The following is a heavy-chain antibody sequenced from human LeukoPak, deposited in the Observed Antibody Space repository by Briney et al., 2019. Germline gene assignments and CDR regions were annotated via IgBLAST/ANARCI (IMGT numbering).Heavy chain of an antibody. CDR2: IDYTGST. Sequence: SETLSLTCSVSGGFIIRSSYYWGWIRQTPGKGLEWIVSIDYTGSTYYNPSLGSRVTISVDTSKNQFSLKLSSVTAADMGVHYCVRHRGGSGYSDLDAFEIWGQGTMVTVSS. J-gene: IGHJ3*02. V-gene: IGHV4-39*01. CDR1: GGFIIRSSYY. CDR3: VRHRGGSGYSDLDAFEI. D-gene: IGHD6-25*01.